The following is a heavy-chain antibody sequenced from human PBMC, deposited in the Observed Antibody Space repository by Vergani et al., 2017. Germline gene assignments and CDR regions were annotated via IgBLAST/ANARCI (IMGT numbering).Heavy chain of an antibody. D-gene: IGHD4-23*01. CDR3: ARGSPVVTEVGFDI. Sequence: QVQLQESGPGLVKPSQTLYLTCTVSGGSISSGGYYWSWIRQHPGKGLEWIGYIYYSGSTYYNPSLKSRVTISVDTSKNQFSLKLSSVTAADTAVYYCARGSPVVTEVGFDIWGQGTMVTVSS. V-gene: IGHV4-31*03. J-gene: IGHJ3*02. CDR1: GGSISSGGYY. CDR2: IYYSGST.